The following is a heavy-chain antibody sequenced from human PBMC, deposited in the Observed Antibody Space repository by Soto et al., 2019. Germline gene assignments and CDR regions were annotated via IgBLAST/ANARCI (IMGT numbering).Heavy chain of an antibody. V-gene: IGHV1-2*04. Sequence: QVQLVQSGAEVKKPGASVKVSCKASGYTFTGYYMHWVRQAPGQGLEWMGWINPNSGGTNYAQKFQGWVTMTRETAISTAYMELSRLRSDDTAVYYCARGGEGHSCPYYAYYYCGMDVWGQGTTVTVSS. CDR2: INPNSGGT. CDR3: ARGGEGHSCPYYAYYYCGMDV. D-gene: IGHD2-15*01. CDR1: GYTFTGYY. J-gene: IGHJ6*02.